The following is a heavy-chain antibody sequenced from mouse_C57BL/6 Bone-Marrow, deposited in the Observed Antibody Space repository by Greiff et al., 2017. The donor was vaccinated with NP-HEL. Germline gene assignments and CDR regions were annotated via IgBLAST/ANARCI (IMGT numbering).Heavy chain of an antibody. CDR1: GYTFTSYW. D-gene: IGHD3-2*02. CDR2: IDPSDSYT. Sequence: QVQLQQPGAELVRPGTSVKLSCKASGYTFTSYWMHWVKQRPGQGLEWIGVIDPSDSYTNSTQKFKGKATLTVDTSSSTAYMQLSSLTSEDSAVYYCARKAYSSGYGWFAYWGQGTLVTVSA. J-gene: IGHJ3*01. V-gene: IGHV1-59*01. CDR3: ARKAYSSGYGWFAY.